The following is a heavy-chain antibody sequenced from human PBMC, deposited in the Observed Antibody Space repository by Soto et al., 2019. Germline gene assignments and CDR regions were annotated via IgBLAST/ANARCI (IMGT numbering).Heavy chain of an antibody. CDR1: GFTFSSYA. D-gene: IGHD2-15*01. Sequence: VQLVESGGGVVQPGRSLRLSCAASGFTFSSYAMHWVRQAPGKGLEWVAVISYDGSNKYYADSVKGRFTISRDNSKNTQYLQMTGLGAEDTGGYYCARIYCSGGSCYDYYGMDVWGQGTPVTVSS. J-gene: IGHJ6*02. CDR2: ISYDGSNK. CDR3: ARIYCSGGSCYDYYGMDV. V-gene: IGHV3-30-3*01.